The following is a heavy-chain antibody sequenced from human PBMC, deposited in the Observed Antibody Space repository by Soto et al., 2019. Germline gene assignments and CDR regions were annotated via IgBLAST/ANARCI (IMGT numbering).Heavy chain of an antibody. CDR1: GYTFTSYA. CDR2: INAGNGNT. Sequence: QVQLVQSGAEVKKPGASVKVSCKASGYTFTSYAMHWVRQAPGQRLEWMGWINAGNGNTKYSQQFKGRVTITRDTSASTAYMELSSLRSEDTAVYYCARTWFGEWGQYYFDYWGQGTLVTVSS. CDR3: ARTWFGEWGQYYFDY. J-gene: IGHJ4*02. V-gene: IGHV1-3*01. D-gene: IGHD3-10*01.